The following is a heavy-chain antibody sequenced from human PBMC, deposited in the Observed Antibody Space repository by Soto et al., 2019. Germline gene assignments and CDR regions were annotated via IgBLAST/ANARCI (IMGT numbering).Heavy chain of an antibody. CDR2: INHSGST. Sequence: SETLSLTCAVYGGSFSGYYWSWIRQPPGKGLEWIGEINHSGSTNYNPSLKSRVTISVDTSKNQFSLKLSSVTAADTAVYYCARSLGRLSDYWGQGTLVTVSS. V-gene: IGHV4-34*01. J-gene: IGHJ4*02. CDR3: ARSLGRLSDY. CDR1: GGSFSGYY. D-gene: IGHD3-16*01.